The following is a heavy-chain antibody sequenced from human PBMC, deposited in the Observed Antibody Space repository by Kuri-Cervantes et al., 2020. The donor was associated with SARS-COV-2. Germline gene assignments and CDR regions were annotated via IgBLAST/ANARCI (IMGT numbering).Heavy chain of an antibody. CDR3: AKGSYYDSSGSNYYYYGMDV. V-gene: IGHV1-3*01. CDR2: INAGNGNT. CDR1: GGTFSSYA. J-gene: IGHJ6*02. D-gene: IGHD3-22*01. Sequence: ASVKVSCKASGGTFSSYAISWVRQAPGQRLEWMGWINAGNGNTKYSQKFQGRVTITRDTSASTAYMELSSLRSEDTAVYYCAKGSYYDSSGSNYYYYGMDVWGQGTTVTVSS.